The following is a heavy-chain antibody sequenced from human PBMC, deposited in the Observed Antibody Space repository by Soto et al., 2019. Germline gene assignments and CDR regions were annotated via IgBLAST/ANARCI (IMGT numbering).Heavy chain of an antibody. CDR3: ARNGRSPLGDFAY. CDR1: GGTFSSYA. D-gene: IGHD3-16*01. J-gene: IGHJ4*02. V-gene: IGHV1-69*13. Sequence: ASVKVSCKASGGTFSSYAISWVRQAPGQGLEWMGGIIPIFGTANYAQKFQGRVTITADESTSTAYMELSSLRSEDTAVYYCARNGRSPLGDFAYWGQGTLVTVSS. CDR2: IIPIFGTA.